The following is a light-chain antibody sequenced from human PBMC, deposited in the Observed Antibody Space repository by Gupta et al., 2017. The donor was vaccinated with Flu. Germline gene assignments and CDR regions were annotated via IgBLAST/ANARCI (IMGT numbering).Light chain of an antibody. Sequence: EIVLTPSPATLSLSPEERATLSCRASQSVSSYLAWYQQKPGQAPRLLIYDASNRATGIPARFSGSGSGTDFTLTISSLEPEDFAVYYCQQRSNWPPGFGQGTKLEIK. CDR2: DAS. CDR1: QSVSSY. CDR3: QQRSNWPPG. J-gene: IGKJ2*03. V-gene: IGKV3-11*01.